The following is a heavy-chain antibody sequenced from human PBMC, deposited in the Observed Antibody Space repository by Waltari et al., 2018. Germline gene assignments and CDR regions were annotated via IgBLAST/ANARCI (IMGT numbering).Heavy chain of an antibody. D-gene: IGHD6-13*01. CDR2: SYRGGSK. Sequence: EVQLVESGGGLIQPGGSLRLSCAASGFTVSSNYMSWVSQAPGKGREWGSVSYRGGSKYYADSVKGRLTIARDNSKNTLYLQMNSLRAEDTAVYYCARDGPIAAAGTNAFDIWGQGTMVTVSS. V-gene: IGHV3-53*01. CDR1: GFTVSSNY. CDR3: ARDGPIAAAGTNAFDI. J-gene: IGHJ3*02.